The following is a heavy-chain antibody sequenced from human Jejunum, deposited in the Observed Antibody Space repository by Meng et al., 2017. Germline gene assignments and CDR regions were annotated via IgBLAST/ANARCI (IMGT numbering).Heavy chain of an antibody. CDR3: ARDRGYKQSDY. CDR1: GFTFSSYY. Sequence: GESLKISCAASGFTFSSYYMSWVRQAPGKGLEWVANIKQDGSEQNYVDSVKGRLTISRDNAKSSLFLQMNSLRAEDTAVYYCARDRGYKQSDYWGQGNLV. D-gene: IGHD3-10*01. J-gene: IGHJ4*02. CDR2: IKQDGSEQ. V-gene: IGHV3-7*01.